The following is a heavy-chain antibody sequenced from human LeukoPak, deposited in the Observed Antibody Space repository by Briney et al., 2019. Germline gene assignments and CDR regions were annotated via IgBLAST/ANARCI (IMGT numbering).Heavy chain of an antibody. V-gene: IGHV2-5*02. Sequence: SGPTLVNPTQTLTLTCTFSGFSLNTRGVGVGWIRQPPGRALEWLALIYWDDDRRYSPSLKSRLTITKDTSRNQVVLTMTNMDQVSTATYFCAHRKNYYDSSVFDNWGQGTLVTVSS. D-gene: IGHD3-22*01. CDR2: IYWDDDR. CDR1: GFSLNTRGVG. CDR3: AHRKNYYDSSVFDN. J-gene: IGHJ4*02.